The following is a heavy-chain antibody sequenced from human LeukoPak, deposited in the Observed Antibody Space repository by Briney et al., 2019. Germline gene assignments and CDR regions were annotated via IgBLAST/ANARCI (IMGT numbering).Heavy chain of an antibody. CDR3: ATSESQTRFDY. D-gene: IGHD1/OR15-1a*01. J-gene: IGHJ4*02. CDR2: IFPGDSDT. Sequence: GESLKISCKGSGYNFNTDWVGWVHQMPGKGLEWMGIIFPGDSDTSQSPSFQGQVTISADKSINTAFLQWSRLKASDTAIYYCATSESQTRFDYWGQGTLVTVSS. CDR1: GYNFNTDW. V-gene: IGHV5-51*07.